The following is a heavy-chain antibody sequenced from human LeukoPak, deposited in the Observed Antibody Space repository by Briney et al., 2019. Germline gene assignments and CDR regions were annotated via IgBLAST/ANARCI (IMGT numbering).Heavy chain of an antibody. CDR3: ARGSPAPDY. D-gene: IGHD1-26*01. CDR2: IHYSGTT. J-gene: IGHJ4*02. Sequence: SETLSLTCTVSGGSMSSYYWSWIRQPPGKGLEWIGYIHYSGTTHYNPSLEGRVTISVDTSKNQFSLKLSSVTAADTAVYYCARGSPAPDYWGKGTLVTVSS. V-gene: IGHV4-59*01. CDR1: GGSMSSYY.